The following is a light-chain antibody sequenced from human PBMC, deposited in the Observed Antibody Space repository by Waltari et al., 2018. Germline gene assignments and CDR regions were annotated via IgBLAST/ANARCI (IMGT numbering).Light chain of an antibody. CDR1: ENVNNY. CDR3: QHNYGTPLT. V-gene: IGKV1-39*01. Sequence: DIQMNQSPYSLSASVGDRVPITCRASENVNNYLNWYQQKPGKAPKLLIYKASTLQSWVPSRFIGSGSGTDYTFTISSLQSEDVATYYCQHNYGTPLTFGGGTKVEIK. CDR2: KAS. J-gene: IGKJ4*01.